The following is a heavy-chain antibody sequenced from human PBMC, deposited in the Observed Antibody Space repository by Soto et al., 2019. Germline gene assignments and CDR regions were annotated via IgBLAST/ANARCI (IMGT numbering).Heavy chain of an antibody. J-gene: IGHJ4*02. CDR1: GFTFSSYA. D-gene: IGHD4-17*01. Sequence: EVQLLESGGGLVQPGGSLRLSCAASGFTFSSYAMSWVRQAPGKGLEWVSAISGSGGSTYYADSVKGRFTISRDNSKSTLYLQMNSLRAEDTAVYYCAKDDYGDYGVSAYFDYWGQGTLVTVSS. V-gene: IGHV3-23*01. CDR3: AKDDYGDYGVSAYFDY. CDR2: ISGSGGST.